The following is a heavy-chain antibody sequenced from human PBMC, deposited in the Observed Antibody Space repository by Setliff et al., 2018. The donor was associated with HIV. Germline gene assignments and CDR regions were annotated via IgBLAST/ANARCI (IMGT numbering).Heavy chain of an antibody. D-gene: IGHD6-13*01. J-gene: IGHJ5*02. Sequence: QSGGSLRLSCAASGFTFSSYGMHWVRQAPGKGLEWVAFIRYDGSNKYYADSVKGRFTISRDNSKNTLYLQMNSLRAEDTAVYYCAKQTVSSSWSNWFDPWGQGTLVTVSS. CDR2: IRYDGSNK. CDR3: AKQTVSSSWSNWFDP. CDR1: GFTFSSYG. V-gene: IGHV3-30*02.